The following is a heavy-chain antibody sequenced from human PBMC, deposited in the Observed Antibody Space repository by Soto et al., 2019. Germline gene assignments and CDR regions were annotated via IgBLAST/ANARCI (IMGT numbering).Heavy chain of an antibody. CDR3: ARGSFYYGSGSYFPMDV. CDR1: GGSVSSSVNY. CDR2: IYYSGSI. D-gene: IGHD3-10*01. J-gene: IGHJ6*02. Sequence: SETLSLTCTVSGGSVSSSVNYWSWIRHHPGKGLEWIGYIYYSGSIYYNPSLKSRIIISVDTSKNQFSLKLSSVTAADTAVYFCARGSFYYGSGSYFPMDVWGQGTTVTVSS. V-gene: IGHV4-31*03.